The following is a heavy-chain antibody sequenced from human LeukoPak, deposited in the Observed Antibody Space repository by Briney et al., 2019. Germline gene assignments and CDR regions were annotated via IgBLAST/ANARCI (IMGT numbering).Heavy chain of an antibody. J-gene: IGHJ4*02. CDR3: AKGGSLTTVTHFDY. D-gene: IGHD4-17*01. V-gene: IGHV3-23*01. CDR2: ISGSGGST. CDR1: GFTFSSYG. Sequence: GGTLRLSCAASGFTFSSYGMSWVRHAQGKGLEWVSAISGSGGSTYYADSVKGRFTISRDNSKNTLYLQMNSLRAEDTAVYYCAKGGSLTTVTHFDYWGQGTLVTVSS.